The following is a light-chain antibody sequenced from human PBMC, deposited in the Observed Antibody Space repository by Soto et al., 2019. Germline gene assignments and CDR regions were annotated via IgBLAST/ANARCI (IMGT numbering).Light chain of an antibody. J-gene: IGLJ2*01. V-gene: IGLV1-47*01. CDR1: SSNIGSNY. CDR2: RNY. Sequence: QSVLTQPPSASGTPGRRVTISCSGSSSNIGSNYVYWYQQLPGTAPKLLIYRNYQRPSGVPDRFSGSKSGTSASLAISGLRSEDEADYYCASWDDSLSGGVFGGGTKLTVL. CDR3: ASWDDSLSGGV.